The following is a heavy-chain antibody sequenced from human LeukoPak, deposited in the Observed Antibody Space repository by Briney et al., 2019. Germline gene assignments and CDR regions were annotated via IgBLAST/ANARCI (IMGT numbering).Heavy chain of an antibody. V-gene: IGHV3-11*04. D-gene: IGHD5-24*01. CDR3: ARDRSPHVDNYYYYGMDV. CDR1: GFTFSDYY. CDR2: ISSSGSTI. Sequence: GGSLRLSCAASGFTFSDYYMSWIRQAPGKGLEWVSYISSSGSTIYYADSVKGRFTISRDNAKNSLYLQMNSLRTEDTAVYYCARDRSPHVDNYYYYGMDVWGQGTTVTVSS. J-gene: IGHJ6*02.